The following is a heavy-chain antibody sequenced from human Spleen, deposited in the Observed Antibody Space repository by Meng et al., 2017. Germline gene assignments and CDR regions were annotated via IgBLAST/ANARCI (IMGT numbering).Heavy chain of an antibody. D-gene: IGHD6-25*01. J-gene: IGHJ4*02. CDR3: ATMVRQRGDFDC. V-gene: IGHV4-61*08. CDR2: LSYTGTT. Sequence: QGYPQEWGPGLGRPSETLSLTCTVSDNSVRNGDYYWSWIRQPPGKGLEWIGSLSYTGTTNHNPSLKSRVTMSVDTSKNQFSLRLSSVTAADTAVYYCATMVRQRGDFDCWGQGTLVTVSS. CDR1: DNSVRNGDYY.